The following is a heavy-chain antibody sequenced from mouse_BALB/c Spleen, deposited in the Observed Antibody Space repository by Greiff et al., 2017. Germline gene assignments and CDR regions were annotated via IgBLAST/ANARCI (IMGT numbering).Heavy chain of an antibody. CDR3: ASPSTVVPYYYAMDY. CDR1: GYTFTSYY. D-gene: IGHD1-1*01. V-gene: IGHV1-77*01. J-gene: IGHJ4*01. Sequence: QVQLQQSGAELVKPGASVKLSCKASGYTFTSYYINWVKQRTGQGLEWIGEIYPGSGNTYYNEKFKGKATLTADKSSSTAYMQLSSLTSEDSAVYFCASPSTVVPYYYAMDYWGQGTSVTVSS. CDR2: IYPGSGNT.